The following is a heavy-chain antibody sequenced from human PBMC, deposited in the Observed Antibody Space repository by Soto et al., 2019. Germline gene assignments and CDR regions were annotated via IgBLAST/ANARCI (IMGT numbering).Heavy chain of an antibody. V-gene: IGHV1-69*06. CDR2: VIPSFGSS. CDR3: ARDSGAGMTTVIKFDS. CDR1: GGTFNNYA. J-gene: IGHJ4*02. D-gene: IGHD4-17*01. Sequence: ASVKVSCKASGGTFNNYAISWIRQAPGQGLEWMGGVIPSFGSSHYAQKFQGRVSMTADKATTTAYMELNSLTSDDTAAYYCARDSGAGMTTVIKFDSWGQGTLVTVSS.